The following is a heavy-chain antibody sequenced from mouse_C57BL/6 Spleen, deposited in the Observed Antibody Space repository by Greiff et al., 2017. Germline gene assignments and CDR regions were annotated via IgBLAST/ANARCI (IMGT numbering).Heavy chain of an antibody. V-gene: IGHV1-64*01. D-gene: IGHD1-1*01. J-gene: IGHJ1*03. CDR2: IHPNSGST. CDR1: GYTFTSYW. CDR3: AGITTVDWYFDV. Sequence: QVQLQQPGAELVKPGASVKLSCKASGYTFTSYWMHWVKQRPGHGLEWIGMIHPNSGSTNYNEKFKSKATLTVDKSSSTAYMQLSSLTSEDSAVYYCAGITTVDWYFDVWGTGTTVTVSS.